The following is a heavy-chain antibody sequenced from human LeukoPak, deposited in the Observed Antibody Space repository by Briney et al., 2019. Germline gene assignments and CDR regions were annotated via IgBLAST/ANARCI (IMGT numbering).Heavy chain of an antibody. J-gene: IGHJ4*02. D-gene: IGHD2-2*01. V-gene: IGHV3-7*03. Sequence: GGSLRLSCAASGFTFSSYWMNWVRQAPGKGLEWVANMNHDGSEKYQIDSVKGRFTISRDNAKNSLYLQMNSLRAEDTAVYYCAKDMRRYCSSTSCYPEYWGQGTLVTVSS. CDR1: GFTFSSYW. CDR3: AKDMRRYCSSTSCYPEY. CDR2: MNHDGSEK.